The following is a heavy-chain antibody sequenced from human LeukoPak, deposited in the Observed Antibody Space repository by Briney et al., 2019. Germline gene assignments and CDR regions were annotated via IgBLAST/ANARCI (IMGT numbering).Heavy chain of an antibody. CDR3: ARICYDILTREPGFDP. Sequence: SETLSLTCAVYGGSFSGYYWSWIRQPPGKGLEWIGEINHSGSTNYNPSLKSRVTISVDTSKNQFSLKLSSVTAADTAVYYCARICYDILTREPGFDPWGQGTLVAVSS. J-gene: IGHJ5*02. CDR2: INHSGST. D-gene: IGHD3-9*01. CDR1: GGSFSGYY. V-gene: IGHV4-34*01.